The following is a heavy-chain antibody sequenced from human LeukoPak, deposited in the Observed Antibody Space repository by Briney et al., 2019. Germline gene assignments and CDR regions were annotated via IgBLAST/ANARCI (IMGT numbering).Heavy chain of an antibody. CDR2: IKSKTDGGTT. CDR3: TTDLVPNDYYYYYMDV. V-gene: IGHV3-15*01. D-gene: IGHD6-13*01. J-gene: IGHJ6*03. Sequence: KSGGSLRLSCAASGFTFSNAWMSWVRQAPGKGLEWVGRIKSKTDGGTTDYAAPVKGRFTISRDDSKNTLYLQMNSLKTEDTAVYYCTTDLVPNDYYYYYMDVWGKGTTVTVSS. CDR1: GFTFSNAW.